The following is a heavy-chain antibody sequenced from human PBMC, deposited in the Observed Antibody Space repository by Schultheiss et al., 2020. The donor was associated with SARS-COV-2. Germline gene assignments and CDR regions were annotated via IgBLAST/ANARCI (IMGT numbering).Heavy chain of an antibody. CDR1: GFTFSSYA. CDR2: ISSNGGST. CDR3: AKGSPMIVVVGDY. Sequence: GGSLRLSCAASGFTFSSYAMHWVRQAPGKGLEYVSAISSNGGSTYYANSVKGRFTISRDNSKNTLYLQMNSLRAEDTAVYYCAKGSPMIVVVGDYWGQGTLVTVSS. V-gene: IGHV3-64*01. J-gene: IGHJ4*02. D-gene: IGHD3-22*01.